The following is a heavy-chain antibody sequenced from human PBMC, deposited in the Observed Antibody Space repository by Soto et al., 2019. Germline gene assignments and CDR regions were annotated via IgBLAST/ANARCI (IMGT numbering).Heavy chain of an antibody. V-gene: IGHV3-23*01. J-gene: IGHJ5*02. CDR3: AKDNSLHWFDP. CDR1: GFSFSTYA. D-gene: IGHD2-15*01. CDR2: FNGNGGGT. Sequence: GGSLRLSCATSGFSFSTYAMTWVRQAPGKGLEWVSTFNGNGGGTYYADSVKGRFTISRDNSKNTLYLQMDSLRAEDTATYYCAKDNSLHWFDPWGQGTLVTVSS.